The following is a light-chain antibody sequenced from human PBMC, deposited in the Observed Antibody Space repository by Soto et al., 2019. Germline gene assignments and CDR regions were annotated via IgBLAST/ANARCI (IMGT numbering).Light chain of an antibody. CDR1: QSISSC. Sequence: DIPMTQSPSTLSASVGDRVTITCRASQSISSCLAWYQQKPGKAPKLLSYKASSLESGVPSRFSGSGSGTEFTLTISSLQPEDFAAYYCQQYNSYPWTFGQGTKVEIK. CDR2: KAS. J-gene: IGKJ1*01. V-gene: IGKV1-5*03. CDR3: QQYNSYPWT.